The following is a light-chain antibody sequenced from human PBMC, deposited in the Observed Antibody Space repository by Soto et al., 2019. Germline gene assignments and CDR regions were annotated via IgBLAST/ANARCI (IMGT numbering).Light chain of an antibody. CDR3: QQDHGYSLK. V-gene: IGKV1-5*01. CDR1: QTISFS. CDR2: DAS. J-gene: IGKJ1*01. Sequence: DIQMTQSPSTLSASVGDRVTITCRASQTISFSLAWYQQNPGKAPKLLIYDASTLQSGVPSRFSGSESGTEFMLTISGLQPDDFATYDCQQDHGYSLKFGHGTKVDI.